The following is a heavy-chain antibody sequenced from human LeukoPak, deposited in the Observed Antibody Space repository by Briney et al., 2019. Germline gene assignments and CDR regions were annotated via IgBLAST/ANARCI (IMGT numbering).Heavy chain of an antibody. CDR2: IYYTGST. CDR1: GGSISSSGYY. V-gene: IGHV4-39*01. D-gene: IGHD3-10*01. Sequence: PSETLPLTCIVSGGSISSSGYYWGWIRQPPGTALEWIGNIYYTGSTYYNPSLKSRVTISVDTSKNQFSLKVRSVTAADTAVYFCARRIHGSGRNDHWGQGTLVTVSS. J-gene: IGHJ5*02. CDR3: ARRIHGSGRNDH.